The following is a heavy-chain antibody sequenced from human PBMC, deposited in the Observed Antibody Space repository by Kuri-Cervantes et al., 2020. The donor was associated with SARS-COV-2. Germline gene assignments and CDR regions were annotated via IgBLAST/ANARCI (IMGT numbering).Heavy chain of an antibody. CDR3: VKDQAITIFGVAIYYYYGMDV. J-gene: IGHJ6*02. V-gene: IGHV3-21*01. D-gene: IGHD3-3*01. CDR2: ISSSSSYI. Sequence: GESLKISCAASGFTFSSYAMHWVRQAPGKGLEWVSSISSSSSYIYYADSVKGRFTISRDNAKNSLYLQMSSLRAEDTAVYYCVKDQAITIFGVAIYYYYGMDVWGQGTTVTVSS. CDR1: GFTFSSYA.